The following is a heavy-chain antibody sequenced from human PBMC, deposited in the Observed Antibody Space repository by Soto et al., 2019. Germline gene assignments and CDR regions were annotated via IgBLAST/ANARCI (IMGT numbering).Heavy chain of an antibody. CDR3: AREYGSGSYYNLDY. D-gene: IGHD3-10*01. V-gene: IGHV3-7*01. Sequence: EVQLVESGGGLVQPGGSLRLSCAASGFTFSSYWMSWVRQAPGKGLEWVANIKQGGSEKYYVDSVKGRFTISRDNAKNSLYLQMNSLRAEDTAVYYCAREYGSGSYYNLDYWGQGTLVTVSS. J-gene: IGHJ4*02. CDR2: IKQGGSEK. CDR1: GFTFSSYW.